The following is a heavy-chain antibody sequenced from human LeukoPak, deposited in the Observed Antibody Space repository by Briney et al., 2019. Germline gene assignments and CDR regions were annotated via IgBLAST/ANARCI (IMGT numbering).Heavy chain of an antibody. J-gene: IGHJ4*02. CDR3: ARGLYYDYVWGSYRPIDY. V-gene: IGHV4-61*02. Sequence: SQTLSLTCTVSGGSISSGSYYWSWIRQPAGKGLEWIGRIYTSGSTNYNPSLKSRVTISVDTSKNQFSLKLSSVTAADTAVYYCARGLYYDYVWGSYRPIDYWGQGTLVTVSS. CDR1: GGSISSGSYY. D-gene: IGHD3-16*02. CDR2: IYTSGST.